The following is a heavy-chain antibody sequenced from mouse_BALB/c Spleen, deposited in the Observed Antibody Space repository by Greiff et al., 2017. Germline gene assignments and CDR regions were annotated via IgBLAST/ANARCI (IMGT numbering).Heavy chain of an antibody. Sequence: EVKLQESGPGLVKPSQSLSLTCSVTGYSITSGYYWNWIRQFPGNKLEWMGYISYDGSNNYNPSLKNRISITRDTSKNQFFLKLNSVTTEDTATYYCARDEGFAYWGQGTLVTVSA. CDR1: GYSITSGYY. V-gene: IGHV3-6*02. J-gene: IGHJ3*01. CDR3: ARDEGFAY. CDR2: ISYDGSN.